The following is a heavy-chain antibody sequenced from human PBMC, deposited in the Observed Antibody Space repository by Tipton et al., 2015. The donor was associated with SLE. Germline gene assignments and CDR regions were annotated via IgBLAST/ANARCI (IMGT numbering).Heavy chain of an antibody. CDR3: ATGYGDDDFYYYYYMDV. D-gene: IGHD4-17*01. V-gene: IGHV4-38-2*01. CDR2: IYHSGST. CDR1: GYSISSGFY. Sequence: TLSLTCSVSGYSISSGFYWGWLRQSPGKGLEGSGSIYHSGSTKYNPYLKSRVTISVDTSGNQVSLRLRSVTAADTAVYYCATGYGDDDFYYYYYMDVWGKGITVTVSS. J-gene: IGHJ6*03.